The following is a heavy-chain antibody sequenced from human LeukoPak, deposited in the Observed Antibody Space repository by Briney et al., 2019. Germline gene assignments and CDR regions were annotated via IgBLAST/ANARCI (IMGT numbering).Heavy chain of an antibody. CDR1: GFTFSNAW. V-gene: IGHV3-15*01. CDR2: IKSKTDGGTT. J-gene: IGHJ4*02. D-gene: IGHD6-13*01. CDR3: TTPHAAVDY. Sequence: GGALRLSFASSGFTFSNAWMSGVGQAPGRGRDGVGLIKSKTDGGTTDYAAPVKSRFNIARDDSKNPLYLQRNSLKTEDAAVYYCTTPHAAVDYWGQGTLVTVSS.